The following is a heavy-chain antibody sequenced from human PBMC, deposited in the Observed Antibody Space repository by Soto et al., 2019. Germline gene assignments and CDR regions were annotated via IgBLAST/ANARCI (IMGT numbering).Heavy chain of an antibody. CDR1: GFTFSSYW. CDR2: INSDGSST. V-gene: IGHV3-74*01. J-gene: IGHJ3*02. D-gene: IGHD3-16*01. CDR3: ARPGGGMQHENAFDI. Sequence: GGSLRLSCAASGFTFSSYWMHWVRQAPGKGLVWVSRINSDGSSTSYADSVKGRFTISRDNAKNTLYLQMNSLRAEDTAVYYCARPGGGMQHENAFDIWGQGTMVTVSS.